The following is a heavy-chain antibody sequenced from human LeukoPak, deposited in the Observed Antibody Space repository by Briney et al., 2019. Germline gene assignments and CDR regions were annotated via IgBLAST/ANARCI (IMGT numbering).Heavy chain of an antibody. J-gene: IGHJ4*02. CDR1: GFTFSNAW. V-gene: IGHV3-7*01. CDR3: ARDSLFYGDYAGY. D-gene: IGHD4-17*01. CDR2: IKQDGSEK. Sequence: GGSLRLSCAASGFTFSNAWMSWVRQAPGKGLEWVANIKQDGSEKYYVDSVKGRFTISRDNAKNSLYLQMNSLRAEDTAVYYCARDSLFYGDYAGYWGQGTLVTVSS.